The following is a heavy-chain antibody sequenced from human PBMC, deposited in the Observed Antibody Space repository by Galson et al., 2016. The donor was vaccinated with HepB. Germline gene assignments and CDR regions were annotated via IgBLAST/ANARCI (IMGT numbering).Heavy chain of an antibody. Sequence: SLRLSCAASGFPFSTYCMTWVRQAPGKGPEWVAVIKPDGREIQYVDSVKGRFTISRDDGKNSLYLQMNTLRAEDTAVYYCARVSSYDRRDYYRHFDSWGRGTLVTVSS. CDR2: IKPDGREI. CDR3: ARVSSYDRRDYYRHFDS. J-gene: IGHJ4*02. V-gene: IGHV3-7*03. CDR1: GFPFSTYC. D-gene: IGHD3-22*01.